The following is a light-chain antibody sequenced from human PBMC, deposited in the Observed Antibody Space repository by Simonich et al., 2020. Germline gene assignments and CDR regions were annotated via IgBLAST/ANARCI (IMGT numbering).Light chain of an antibody. CDR3: QQYYSTPWT. V-gene: IGKV4-1*01. Sequence: DIVMTQSPDSLAVSLGERATINCKSSQSVLYRSNNKNYLAWYQQKPGQPLKLLIYWASTRESGVPYRFSGSGSGTDFTLTISSLQAEDVAVYYCQQYYSTPWTFGQGTKVEIK. CDR2: WAS. CDR1: QSVLYRSNNKNY. J-gene: IGKJ1*01.